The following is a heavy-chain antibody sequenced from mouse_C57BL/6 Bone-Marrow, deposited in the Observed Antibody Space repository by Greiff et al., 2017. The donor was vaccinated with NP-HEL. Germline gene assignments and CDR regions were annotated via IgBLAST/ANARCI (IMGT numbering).Heavy chain of an antibody. V-gene: IGHV1-81*01. CDR3: ARTNPTCFAY. Sequence: QVQLKESGAELARPGASVKLSCKASGYTFTSYGISWVKQRTGQGLEWIGEIYPRSGNTYYNEKFKGKATLTADKSSSTAYMELRSLTSEDSAGYFCARTNPTCFAYWGQGTLVTVSA. CDR1: GYTFTSYG. J-gene: IGHJ3*01. CDR2: IYPRSGNT.